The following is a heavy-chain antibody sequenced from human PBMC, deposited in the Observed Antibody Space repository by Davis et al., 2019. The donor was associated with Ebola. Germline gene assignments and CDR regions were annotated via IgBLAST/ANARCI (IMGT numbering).Heavy chain of an antibody. CDR3: ARRLHATAAFDY. CDR1: GFTFSGYS. J-gene: IGHJ4*02. Sequence: GGSLRLSCAASGFTFSGYSMNWVRQAPGKGLEWVSTISSSSSYIYYADSVKGRFTISRDNAKNSLYLQMNSLRAEDTAVYYCARRLHATAAFDYWGQGTLVTVSS. D-gene: IGHD4-11*01. V-gene: IGHV3-21*01. CDR2: ISSSSSYI.